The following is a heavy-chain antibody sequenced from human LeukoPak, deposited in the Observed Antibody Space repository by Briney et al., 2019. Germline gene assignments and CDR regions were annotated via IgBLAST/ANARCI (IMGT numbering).Heavy chain of an antibody. CDR3: ARRRGYSGYDPYYYYYYMDV. V-gene: IGHV5-51*01. CDR1: GYGFTSYW. Sequence: GESLKISCKGSGYGFTSYWIGWVRQMPGKGLEWMGIIYPGDSDTRYSPSFQGQVTISADKSISTAYLQWSSLKASDTAMYYCARRRGYSGYDPYYYYYYMDVWGKGTTVTVSS. J-gene: IGHJ6*03. D-gene: IGHD5-12*01. CDR2: IYPGDSDT.